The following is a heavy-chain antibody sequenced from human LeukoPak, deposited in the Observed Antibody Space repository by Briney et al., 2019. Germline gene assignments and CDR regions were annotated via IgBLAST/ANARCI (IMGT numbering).Heavy chain of an antibody. Sequence: ASVNVSCKVSGYSITELSTHWVRQAPGKGLEWMGGFDPGSGEIIYEQKFQDRVTITEDTSTDTAYMELSSLRSEDTALYYCATGTHYDLLPFWGQGTLVTVSS. D-gene: IGHD3-9*01. CDR2: FDPGSGEI. CDR3: ATGTHYDLLPF. V-gene: IGHV1-24*01. CDR1: GYSITELS. J-gene: IGHJ4*02.